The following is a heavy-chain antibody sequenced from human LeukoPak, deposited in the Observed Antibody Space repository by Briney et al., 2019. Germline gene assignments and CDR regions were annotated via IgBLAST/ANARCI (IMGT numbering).Heavy chain of an antibody. V-gene: IGHV1-69*05. CDR2: IIPIFGTA. Sequence: ASVKVSCKASGGTFSSYAISGVRQAPGQGLEWMGGIIPIFGTANYAQKFQGRVTITTDESTSTAYMELSSLRSEDTAVYYCAREGSSSSGTFDYWGQGTLVTVSS. J-gene: IGHJ4*02. CDR3: AREGSSSSGTFDY. D-gene: IGHD6-6*01. CDR1: GGTFSSYA.